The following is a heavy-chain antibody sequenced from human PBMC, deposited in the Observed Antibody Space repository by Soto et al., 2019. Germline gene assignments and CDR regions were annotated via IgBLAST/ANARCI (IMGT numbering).Heavy chain of an antibody. Sequence: GGSLRLFCGASGFTFSSYGMHWVRQAPGKGLEWVAVISYDGSNKYYADSVKGRFTISRDNSKNTLYLQMNSLRAEDTAVYYCAKDRYYYDSSRQPDYWGQGTLVTVSS. CDR1: GFTFSSYG. V-gene: IGHV3-30*18. D-gene: IGHD3-22*01. CDR2: ISYDGSNK. CDR3: AKDRYYYDSSRQPDY. J-gene: IGHJ4*02.